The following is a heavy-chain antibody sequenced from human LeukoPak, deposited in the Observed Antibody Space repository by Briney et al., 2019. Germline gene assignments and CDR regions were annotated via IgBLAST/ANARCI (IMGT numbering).Heavy chain of an antibody. V-gene: IGHV1-58*01. CDR1: GFTFTTRSA. D-gene: IGHD6-13*01. Sequence: GTSVKVSCKASGFTFTTRSAVQWVRQARGQRLEWIGWIVVGSDNTNYAQKFQERVTITRDMSTSTAYMELSSLRSADTAVYYCAAPYSSTWFDHWGQGTLVTVSS. J-gene: IGHJ5*02. CDR2: IVVGSDNT. CDR3: AAPYSSTWFDH.